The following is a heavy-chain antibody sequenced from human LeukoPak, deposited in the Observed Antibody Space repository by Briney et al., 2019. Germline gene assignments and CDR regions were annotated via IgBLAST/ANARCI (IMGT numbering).Heavy chain of an antibody. CDR3: AREDYGDYAGYFDY. Sequence: SETLSLTCTVSGGSISSGGYYWSWIRQHPGKGLEWIGYIYYSGSTYYNPSLKSRVTISVDPSKNQFSLKLSSVTAADTAVYYCAREDYGDYAGYFDYWGQGTLVTVSS. D-gene: IGHD4-17*01. J-gene: IGHJ4*02. V-gene: IGHV4-31*03. CDR1: GGSISSGGYY. CDR2: IYYSGST.